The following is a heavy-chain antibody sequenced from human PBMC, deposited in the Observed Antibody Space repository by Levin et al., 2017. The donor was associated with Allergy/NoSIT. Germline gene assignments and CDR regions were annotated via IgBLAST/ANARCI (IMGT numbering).Heavy chain of an antibody. V-gene: IGHV4-39*01. D-gene: IGHD3-9*01. CDR2: MYYSGSA. CDR3: ARHVGATSYDILTGFDF. Sequence: SETLSLTCTVSGASIRRSSYYWGWIRQPPGKGLEWIGSMYYSGSAYYNPSLKSRVTISVDTSKNQFSLRLSSVTAADTAVYYCARHVGATSYDILTGFDFWGQGNLVTVSS. CDR1: GASIRRSSYY. J-gene: IGHJ4*02.